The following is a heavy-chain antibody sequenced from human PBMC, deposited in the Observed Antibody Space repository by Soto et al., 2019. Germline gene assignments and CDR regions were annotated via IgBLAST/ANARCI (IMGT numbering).Heavy chain of an antibody. CDR2: MNPDNGNT. Sequence: QVQLEQSGAEVRKPGASVKVSCKTSGYTFTDFDINWVRQAPGQGLEWMGWMNPDNGNTGYAQSFQGRISMTGNTSLSTVYMELSSLRSDDTAVYFCARKAGLHNYYYLDVWGKGTTVTDAS. CDR3: ARKAGLHNYYYLDV. D-gene: IGHD6-19*01. J-gene: IGHJ6*03. V-gene: IGHV1-8*01. CDR1: GYTFTDFD.